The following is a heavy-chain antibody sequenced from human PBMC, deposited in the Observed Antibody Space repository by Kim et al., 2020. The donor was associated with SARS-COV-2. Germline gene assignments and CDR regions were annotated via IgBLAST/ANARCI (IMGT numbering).Heavy chain of an antibody. Sequence: SETLSLTCTVSGGSISSYYWSWIRQPPGKGLEWIGYIYYSGSTNYNPSLKSRVTISVDTSKNQFSLKLSSVTAADTAVYYCARFGRDGYNFYYYYYGMDVWGPGTTVTVSS. CDR2: IYYSGST. CDR3: ARFGRDGYNFYYYYYGMDV. D-gene: IGHD5-12*01. CDR1: GGSISSYY. V-gene: IGHV4-59*01. J-gene: IGHJ6*02.